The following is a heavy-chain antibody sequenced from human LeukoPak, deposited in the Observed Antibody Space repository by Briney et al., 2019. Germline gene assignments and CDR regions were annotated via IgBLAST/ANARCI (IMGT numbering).Heavy chain of an antibody. CDR2: IKQDVSEK. CDR1: GFTFSSYW. D-gene: IGHD2-2*01. CDR3: ARVQYQLLSFDY. V-gene: IGHV3-7*01. J-gene: IGHJ4*02. Sequence: PGGSLRLSCAASGFTFSSYWMSWVRQAPGKGVEGVANIKQDVSEKYYVDSVKGRFTISRDNAKNSLYLQMNSLRAEDTAVYYCARVQYQLLSFDYWGQGTLVTVSS.